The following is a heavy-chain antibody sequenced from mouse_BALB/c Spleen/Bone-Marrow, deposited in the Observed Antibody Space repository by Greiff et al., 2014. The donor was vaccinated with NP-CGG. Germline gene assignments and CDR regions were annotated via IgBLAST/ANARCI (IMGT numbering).Heavy chain of an antibody. CDR3: ARYYYGSSYAMDY. V-gene: IGHV14-3*02. CDR1: GFNIKDTY. J-gene: IGHJ4*01. Sequence: EVQLVESGAELVKPGASVKLSCTASGFNIKDTYMHWVEQRPEQGLEWIGRIDPANGNTKYDPKFQGKATITADTSSNTAYLQLSSLTSEDTAVYYCARYYYGSSYAMDYWGQGTSVTVSS. CDR2: IDPANGNT. D-gene: IGHD1-1*01.